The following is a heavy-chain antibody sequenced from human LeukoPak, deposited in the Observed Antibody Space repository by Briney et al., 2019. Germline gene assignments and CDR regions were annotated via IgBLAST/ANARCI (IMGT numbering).Heavy chain of an antibody. V-gene: IGHV3-23*01. CDR2: ISGSGGST. J-gene: IGHJ5*02. D-gene: IGHD1-1*01. Sequence: GGSLRLSCAASGFTVSSNYMSWVRQAPGKGLEWVSAISGSGGSTYYTDSVKGRFTISRDNSKNTLYLQMKSLRAEDTAVYYCAKDRTGTTGADWFDPWGRGTLVTVSS. CDR3: AKDRTGTTGADWFDP. CDR1: GFTVSSNY.